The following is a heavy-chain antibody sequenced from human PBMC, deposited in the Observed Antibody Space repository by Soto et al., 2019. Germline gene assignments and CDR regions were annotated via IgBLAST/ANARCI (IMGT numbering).Heavy chain of an antibody. CDR3: ERYRREAVAGYTLDN. D-gene: IGHD6-13*01. J-gene: IGHJ4*02. CDR1: GGSLSSKY. Sequence: PSGTLSPTFTVFGGSLSSKYWTGVRQPPGKGLEWIGYVYNSGSKNYNTSLKSRVTISEDTSKSQFSLKVNSMTAADTAVYYCERYRREAVAGYTLDNWGQGILVPVYS. CDR2: VYNSGSK. V-gene: IGHV4-59*01.